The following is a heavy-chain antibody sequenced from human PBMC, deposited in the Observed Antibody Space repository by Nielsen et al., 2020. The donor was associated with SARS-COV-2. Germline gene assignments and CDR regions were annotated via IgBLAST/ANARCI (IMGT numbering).Heavy chain of an antibody. CDR1: GLSVSNGRMG. Sequence: SGPTLVKPPETLTLTCSVSGLSVSNGRMGVTWIRQPPGKALEWLAHSFPNDDNSYRTSLKSRLTISKDASKSQLVLTMTDMDPVDTATYYCAWIHREVGYCSGGRCYQDNYYFDSWGQGTLVTVSS. CDR2: SFPNDDN. D-gene: IGHD2-15*01. CDR3: AWIHREVGYCSGGRCYQDNYYFDS. V-gene: IGHV2-26*04. J-gene: IGHJ4*02.